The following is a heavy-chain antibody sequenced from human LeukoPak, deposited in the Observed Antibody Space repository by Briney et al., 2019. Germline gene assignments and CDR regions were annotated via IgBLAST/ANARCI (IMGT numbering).Heavy chain of an antibody. CDR3: ARATSRYYDFWSGYDPTKIDP. Sequence: ASVKVSCKASGYTFTSYDINWVRQATGQGFEWMGWMNPNSGNTGYAQKFQGRVTMTRNTSISTAYMELSSLRSEDTAVYYCARATSRYYDFWSGYDPTKIDPWGQGTLVTVSS. D-gene: IGHD3-3*01. CDR2: MNPNSGNT. V-gene: IGHV1-8*01. CDR1: GYTFTSYD. J-gene: IGHJ5*02.